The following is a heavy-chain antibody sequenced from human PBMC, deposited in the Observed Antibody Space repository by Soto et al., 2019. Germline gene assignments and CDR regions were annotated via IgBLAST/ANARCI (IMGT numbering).Heavy chain of an antibody. V-gene: IGHV1-2*04. D-gene: IGHD6-6*01. CDR3: AILRIAARPSQVPFDY. CDR1: GYTFTGYY. Sequence: GASVKVSCKASGYTFTGYYMHWVRQAPGQGLEWMGWINPNSGGTNYAQKFQGWVTMTRDTSISIAYMELSRLRSDDTAVYYCAILRIAARPSQVPFDYWGQGPLLTVSS. J-gene: IGHJ4*02. CDR2: INPNSGGT.